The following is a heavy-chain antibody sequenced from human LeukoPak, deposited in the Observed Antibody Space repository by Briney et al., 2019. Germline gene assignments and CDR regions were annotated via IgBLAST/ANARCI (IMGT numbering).Heavy chain of an antibody. CDR1: GFTFGSYA. Sequence: GGSLRLSCAASGFTFGSYAMHWVRQAPGKGLEWVAVISYDGSNKYYADSVKGRFTISRDNSKNTLYLQMNSLRAEDTAVYYCARDGDPSTVTGEYYFDYWGQGTLVTVSS. J-gene: IGHJ4*02. V-gene: IGHV3-30-3*01. CDR2: ISYDGSNK. CDR3: ARDGDPSTVTGEYYFDY. D-gene: IGHD4-17*01.